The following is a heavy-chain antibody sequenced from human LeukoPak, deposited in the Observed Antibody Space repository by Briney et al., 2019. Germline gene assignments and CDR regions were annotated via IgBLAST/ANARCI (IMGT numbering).Heavy chain of an antibody. CDR3: AKGTEYHDFWSGYQHPYYFDY. CDR2: ISGSGGST. CDR1: GFTFSSYA. V-gene: IGHV3-23*01. J-gene: IGHJ4*02. D-gene: IGHD3-3*01. Sequence: GGSLRLSCAASGFTFSSYAVSWVRQAPGKGLEWVSAISGSGGSTYYADSVKGRFTISRDNSKNTLYLQMNSLRAEDTAVYYCAKGTEYHDFWSGYQHPYYFDYWGQGTLVTVSS.